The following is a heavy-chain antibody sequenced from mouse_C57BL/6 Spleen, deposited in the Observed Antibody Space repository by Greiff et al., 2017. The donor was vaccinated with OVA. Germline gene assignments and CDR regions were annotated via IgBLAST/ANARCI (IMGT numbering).Heavy chain of an antibody. CDR1: GYTFTDYY. CDR2: INPNNGGT. Sequence: VQLQQSGPELVKPGASVKISCKASGYTFTDYYMNWVKQSHGKSLEWIGDINPNNGGTSYNQKLKGKATLTVDKSSSTAYMELRSLTSEDSAVYYCARGHYSNYYFDYWGQGTTLTVSS. D-gene: IGHD2-5*01. J-gene: IGHJ2*01. CDR3: ARGHYSNYYFDY. V-gene: IGHV1-26*01.